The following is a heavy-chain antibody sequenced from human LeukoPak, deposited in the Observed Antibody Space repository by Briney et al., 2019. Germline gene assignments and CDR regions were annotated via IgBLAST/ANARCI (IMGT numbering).Heavy chain of an antibody. D-gene: IGHD2-2*01. V-gene: IGHV1-2*04. CDR1: GYTFTGYY. CDR3: ARGGFTGTSCPYFDS. CDR2: INPNSGGT. J-gene: IGHJ4*02. Sequence: ASVKVSCKASGYTFTGYYMHWVRQAPGQGLEWMGWINPNSGGTNYAQKFQGWVTMTRDTSISTAYMELSRLRSDDTAVYYCARGGFTGTSCPYFDSWGQGTLVTVSS.